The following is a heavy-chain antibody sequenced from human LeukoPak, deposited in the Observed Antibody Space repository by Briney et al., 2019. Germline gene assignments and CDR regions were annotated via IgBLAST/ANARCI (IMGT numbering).Heavy chain of an antibody. CDR1: GFTVSVYY. J-gene: IGHJ6*02. D-gene: IGHD2-2*01. Sequence: GGSLRLSCAASGFTVSVYYMSWIRQPPGKGLEWVSYISNSGSDIYYADSVKGRFTISRDNAKNSLYLQMSSLRAEDTAVYYCARGFDCSSTSCSCMDVWGQGTTVTVSS. CDR2: ISNSGSDI. V-gene: IGHV3-11*01. CDR3: ARGFDCSSTSCSCMDV.